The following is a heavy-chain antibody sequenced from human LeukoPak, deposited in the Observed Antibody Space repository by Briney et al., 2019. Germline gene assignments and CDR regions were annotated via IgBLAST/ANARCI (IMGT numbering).Heavy chain of an antibody. CDR2: ISYDGSNK. V-gene: IGHV3-30*18. D-gene: IGHD3-9*01. Sequence: GGSLRLSCAASGFSFSAYGMHWVRQAPDKGLEWVAVISYDGSNKNYADSVKGRFTISSDTSKNTLYLQMNSLSAEDTAVYYCSKTSDNGVTGYPYDWGQGTLVTVSS. CDR1: GFSFSAYG. CDR3: SKTSDNGVTGYPYD. J-gene: IGHJ4*02.